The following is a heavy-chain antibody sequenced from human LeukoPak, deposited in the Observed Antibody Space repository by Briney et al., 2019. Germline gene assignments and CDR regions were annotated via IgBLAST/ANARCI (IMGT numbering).Heavy chain of an antibody. Sequence: GASVKVSCKASGYTFTSYDINWVRQATGQGLEWMGCMNPNSGKTGYAQKFQGRVTMTRNTSISTAYMELSSLRSEDTAVYYCARGVWGRSNYYDILIALDYYYYYYMDVWGKGTTAIVSS. D-gene: IGHD3-9*01. V-gene: IGHV1-8*01. CDR3: ARGVWGRSNYYDILIALDYYYYYYMDV. J-gene: IGHJ6*03. CDR2: MNPNSGKT. CDR1: GYTFTSYD.